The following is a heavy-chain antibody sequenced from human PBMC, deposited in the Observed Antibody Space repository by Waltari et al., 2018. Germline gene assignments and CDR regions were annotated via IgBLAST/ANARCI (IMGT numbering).Heavy chain of an antibody. V-gene: IGHV1-69*01. CDR3: ASISYYYDSSGYSHFDY. Sequence: QVQLVQSGAEVKKPGSSVKVSCKASGGTFSSYAISWVRQAPGQGLEWMGGIIPIFGTANYAQKVQGRVTITADESTSTAYMELSSLRSEDTAVYYCASISYYYDSSGYSHFDYWGQGTLVTVSS. J-gene: IGHJ4*02. CDR1: GGTFSSYA. CDR2: IIPIFGTA. D-gene: IGHD3-22*01.